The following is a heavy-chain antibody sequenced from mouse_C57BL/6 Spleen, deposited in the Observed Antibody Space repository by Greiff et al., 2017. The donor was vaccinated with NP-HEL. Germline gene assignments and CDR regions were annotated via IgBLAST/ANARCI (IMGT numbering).Heavy chain of an antibody. CDR2: ISSSGSYT. D-gene: IGHD4-1*01. CDR3: ARETWDGGYYFDY. V-gene: IGHV5-6*01. Sequence: EVKLMESGGDLVKPGGSLKLSCAASGFTFSSYGMSWVRQTPDKRLEWVATISSSGSYTYYPDSVKGRFTISRDNAKNTLYLQLSSLKSEDTAMYYCARETWDGGYYFDYWGQGTTLTVSS. CDR1: GFTFSSYG. J-gene: IGHJ2*01.